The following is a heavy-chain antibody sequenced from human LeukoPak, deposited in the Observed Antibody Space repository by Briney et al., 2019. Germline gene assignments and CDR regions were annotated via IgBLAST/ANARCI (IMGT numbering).Heavy chain of an antibody. Sequence: GRSLRLSCAASGFTFNIYAMHWVRQAPGKGLEWVAVISYDESDKYYADSVKGRFTISRDNSKNTLYLQMNSLRAEDTAVYYCAKAPLVYAISGSFDYWGQGTLVTVSS. V-gene: IGHV3-30*04. CDR3: AKAPLVYAISGSFDY. J-gene: IGHJ4*02. CDR1: GFTFNIYA. CDR2: ISYDESDK. D-gene: IGHD2-8*01.